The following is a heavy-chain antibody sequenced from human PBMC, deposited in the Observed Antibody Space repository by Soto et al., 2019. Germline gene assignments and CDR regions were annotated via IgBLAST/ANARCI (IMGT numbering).Heavy chain of an antibody. CDR3: AGQTFTIAAASYGRSNWFDP. CDR2: IYFTGNP. D-gene: IGHD6-25*01. CDR1: GGSITSSSRF. J-gene: IGHJ5*02. V-gene: IGHV4-39*01. Sequence: PSETLSLTCSASGGSITSSSRFWGWVRQPPGKGLEWIGTIYFTGNPYYTPSLKSRLTMSIDTSKNEFSLRLNSVTAADTAVYYCAGQTFTIAAASYGRSNWFDPWGPGTLVTVSS.